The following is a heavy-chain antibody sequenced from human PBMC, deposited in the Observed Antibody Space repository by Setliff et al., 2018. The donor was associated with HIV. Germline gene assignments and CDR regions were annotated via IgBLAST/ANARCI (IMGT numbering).Heavy chain of an antibody. CDR2: ISSSGSPI. J-gene: IGHJ4*02. CDR3: AIGYRSGWRFVDF. V-gene: IGHV3-11*04. Sequence: GGSLRLSCAVSGFTFSDYYMNWIRQAPGKGLEWVSYISSSGSPIYYADSEKGRFAISRDSVKNSLFLYMDNLRVEDTAEYYCAIGYRSGWRFVDFWGQGTQVTVSS. D-gene: IGHD6-19*01. CDR1: GFTFSDYY.